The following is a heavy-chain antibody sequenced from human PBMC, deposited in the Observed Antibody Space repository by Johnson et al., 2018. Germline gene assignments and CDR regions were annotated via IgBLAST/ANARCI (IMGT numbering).Heavy chain of an antibody. V-gene: IGHV3-33*01. D-gene: IGHD3-9*01. CDR3: ARKWGTYFESYYALDV. CDR2: IWYDGSNT. Sequence: QVQLVQSGGGVVQPGRSLRLSCVASGFTFSTYAMHWVRQAPGKGLEWVSVIWYDGSNTYYADSVRGRFTISRDNSKNTVYLHMNSLRAEDTAVYYCARKWGTYFESYYALDVWGQGTTVTVSS. J-gene: IGHJ6*02. CDR1: GFTFSTYA.